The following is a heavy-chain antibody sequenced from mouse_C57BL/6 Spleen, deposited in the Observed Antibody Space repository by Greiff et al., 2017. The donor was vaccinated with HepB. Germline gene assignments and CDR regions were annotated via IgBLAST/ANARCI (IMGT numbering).Heavy chain of an antibody. D-gene: IGHD2-1*01. CDR2: IDPSDSYT. CDR3: ARGGAKGGNSYAMDY. V-gene: IGHV1-50*01. CDR1: GYTFTSYW. J-gene: IGHJ4*01. Sequence: QVQLQQPGAELVKPGASVKLSCKASGYTFTSYWMQWVKQRPGQGLEWIGEIDPSDSYTNYNQKFKGKATLTVDTSSSTAYMQLSSLTSEDSAVYYCARGGAKGGNSYAMDYWGQGTSVTVSS.